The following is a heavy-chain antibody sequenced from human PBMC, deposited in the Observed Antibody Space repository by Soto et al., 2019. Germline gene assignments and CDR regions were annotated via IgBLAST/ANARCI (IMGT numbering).Heavy chain of an antibody. J-gene: IGHJ6*03. V-gene: IGHV1-69*02. D-gene: IGHD6-6*01. CDR2: IIPILGIA. Sequence: SVTVSCKASGGTFSSYTISWVRQAPGQGLEWMGRIIPILGIANYAQKFQGRVTITADKSTSTAYMELSSLRSEDTAVYYCASHYSSSPRYYYYMDVWGKGTTVTSP. CDR3: ASHYSSSPRYYYYMDV. CDR1: GGTFSSYT.